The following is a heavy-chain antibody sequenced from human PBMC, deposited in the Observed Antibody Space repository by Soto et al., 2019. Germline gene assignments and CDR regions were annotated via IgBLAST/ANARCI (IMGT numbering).Heavy chain of an antibody. CDR3: ASRYYDFWSGYVDAFDI. CDR1: GGSISSSNW. D-gene: IGHD3-3*01. CDR2: IYHSGST. J-gene: IGHJ3*02. V-gene: IGHV4-4*02. Sequence: SETLSLTCAVSGGSISSSNWRSWVRQPPGKGLEWIGEIYHSGSTNYNPSLKSRVTISVDKSKNQFSLKLSSVTAADTAVYYCASRYYDFWSGYVDAFDIWGQGTMVTVSS.